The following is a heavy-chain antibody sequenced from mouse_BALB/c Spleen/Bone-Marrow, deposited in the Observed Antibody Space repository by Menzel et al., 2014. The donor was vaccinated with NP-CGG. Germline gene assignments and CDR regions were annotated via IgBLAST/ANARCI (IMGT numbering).Heavy chain of an antibody. CDR1: GDSINSGY. CDR2: ISYSGST. CDR3: ARYDGYSFDY. D-gene: IGHD2-3*01. J-gene: IGHJ2*01. V-gene: IGHV3-8*02. Sequence: EVQLQQSGPSLVKPSQTLSLTCSVTGDSINSGYWNWIRKFPGNKLEYMGYISYSGSTYYNPSLKSRISITRDTSKNQYDLQLNSVTTEDTAPYYCARYDGYSFDYWGQGTTLTVSS.